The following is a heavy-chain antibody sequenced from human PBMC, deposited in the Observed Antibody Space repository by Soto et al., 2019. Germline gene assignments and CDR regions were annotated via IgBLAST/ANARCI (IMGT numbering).Heavy chain of an antibody. CDR1: GFTFDDYA. D-gene: IGHD4-4*01. V-gene: IGHV3-9*01. J-gene: IGHJ6*02. CDR2: ISWNSGSI. Sequence: EVQLVESGGDLVQPGRSLRLSCAASGFTFDDYAMHWVWQAPGKGLEWVSGISWNSGSIGYADSVKGRFTISRDNAKNSLYLQMNSLRAEDTALYYCAKGLAWFVDYSKSYYYGMDVWGQGTTVTVSS. CDR3: AKGLAWFVDYSKSYYYGMDV.